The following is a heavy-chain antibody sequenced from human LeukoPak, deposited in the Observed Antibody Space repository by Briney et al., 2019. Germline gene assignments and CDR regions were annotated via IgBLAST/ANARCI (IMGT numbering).Heavy chain of an antibody. D-gene: IGHD1-1*01. CDR1: GGSFSSGDYS. Sequence: SETLSLTCTVSGGSFSSGDYSWNWIRQPAGQGLEWIGRLFSSGTTNYNPSLKSRVTISGDTSNNQFSLKLSSVTAADTAVYYCARAKGLKYKLDGLGYWGQGTLVTVSS. CDR3: ARAKGLKYKLDGLGY. CDR2: LFSSGTT. V-gene: IGHV4-61*10. J-gene: IGHJ4*02.